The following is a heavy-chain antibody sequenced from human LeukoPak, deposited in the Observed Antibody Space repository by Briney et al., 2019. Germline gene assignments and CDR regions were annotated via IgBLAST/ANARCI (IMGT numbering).Heavy chain of an antibody. CDR2: ISYDGSNK. V-gene: IGHV3-30*18. J-gene: IGHJ4*02. CDR1: GFTFSSYG. D-gene: IGHD4-23*01. Sequence: GGSLRLSCAASGFTFSSYGMHWVRQAPGKGLEWVAVISYDGSNKHYADSVKGRFTISRDNSKSTLYLQMNSLRAEDTAVYYCTKTADYGGSDYWGQGTLVTVSS. CDR3: TKTADYGGSDY.